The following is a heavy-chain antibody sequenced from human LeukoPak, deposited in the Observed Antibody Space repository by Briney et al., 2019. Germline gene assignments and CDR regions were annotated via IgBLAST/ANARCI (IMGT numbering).Heavy chain of an antibody. D-gene: IGHD3-9*01. CDR2: IYHSGST. Sequence: SETLSLTCAVSGYSISSGYYWGWIRQPPGKGLEWIGSIYHSGSTYYNPSLKSRVTISVDTPKNQFSLKLSSVTAADTAVYYCARDNYDILTGYDYWGQGTLVTVSS. J-gene: IGHJ4*02. V-gene: IGHV4-38-2*02. CDR1: GYSISSGYY. CDR3: ARDNYDILTGYDY.